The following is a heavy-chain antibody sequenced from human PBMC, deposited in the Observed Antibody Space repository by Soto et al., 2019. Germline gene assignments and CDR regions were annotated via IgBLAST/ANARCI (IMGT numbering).Heavy chain of an antibody. J-gene: IGHJ5*02. CDR2: GYHGGAT. Sequence: SETLSLTCTVSVASIKGYYWNWIRQPPGKGLEWIGYGYHGGATDYNPSPKSRVTISVDMSKNQFSMRLTSVTAADRAVYLCASHSEGFDDWGQGNLVTGS. CDR3: ASHSEGFDD. CDR1: VASIKGYY. D-gene: IGHD2-21*01. V-gene: IGHV4-59*01.